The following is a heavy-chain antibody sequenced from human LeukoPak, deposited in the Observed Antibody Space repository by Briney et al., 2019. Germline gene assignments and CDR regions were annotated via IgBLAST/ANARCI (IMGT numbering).Heavy chain of an antibody. V-gene: IGHV1-18*01. D-gene: IGHD1-26*01. CDR3: ARDPFPKVVGATRGGQFDY. Sequence: ASVKVSCKASGYTFSGTGWYLYWLRRAPGQGLECMGWISAYNGNSNYAQKLQGRVTMTTDTSTSTAYMELRSLRSDDTAVYYCARDPFPKVVGATRGGQFDYWGQGTLVTVSS. CDR2: ISAYNGNS. CDR1: GYTFSGTGW. J-gene: IGHJ4*02.